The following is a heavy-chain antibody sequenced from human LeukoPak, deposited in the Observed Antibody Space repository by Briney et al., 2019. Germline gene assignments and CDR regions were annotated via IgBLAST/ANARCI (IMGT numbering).Heavy chain of an antibody. Sequence: GRSLRLSCAASGFTFDDYVMHWVRQVPGKGLEWVSGITWNSGSIGYADSVKGRFTISRDNAKNALYLQMNSLKPEDTALYYCARGSYYYDTSGYYPIDYWGQGTLVTVSS. D-gene: IGHD3-22*01. CDR2: ITWNSGSI. J-gene: IGHJ4*02. CDR1: GFTFDDYV. V-gene: IGHV3-9*01. CDR3: ARGSYYYDTSGYYPIDY.